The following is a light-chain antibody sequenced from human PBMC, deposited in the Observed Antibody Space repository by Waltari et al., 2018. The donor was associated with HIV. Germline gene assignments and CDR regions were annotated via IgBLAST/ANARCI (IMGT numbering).Light chain of an antibody. J-gene: IGLJ2*01. CDR1: TSDMGIFDS. Sequence: QSALTQPASVSGSPGQSITISCAGTTSDMGIFDSVSWYQQHPDRAPQLMIFGVYSRPSGVSSRFSGSKSGNTASLTISGLQAEDEANYYCCSYTAIHTLIFGGGTKLTVL. CDR2: GVY. CDR3: CSYTAIHTLI. V-gene: IGLV2-14*01.